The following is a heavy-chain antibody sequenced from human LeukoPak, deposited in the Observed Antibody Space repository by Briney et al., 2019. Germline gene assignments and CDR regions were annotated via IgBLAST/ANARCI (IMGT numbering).Heavy chain of an antibody. CDR3: AELIGSGTNWRRLDY. V-gene: IGHV3-23*01. CDR2: ISGSGGST. CDR1: GFTINSNA. J-gene: IGHJ4*02. D-gene: IGHD1-1*01. Sequence: GGSLRLSCAASGFTINSNAMHWVRQAPGKGLEWVSAISGSGGSTSYADSVKGRFTISRDISKNTLFLQMNSLRADDTAVYYCAELIGSGTNWRRLDYWGQGTLVSVPS.